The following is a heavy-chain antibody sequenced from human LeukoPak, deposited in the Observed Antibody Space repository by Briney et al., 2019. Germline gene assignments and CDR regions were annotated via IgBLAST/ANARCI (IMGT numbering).Heavy chain of an antibody. CDR3: ARDLWQKDV. Sequence: SETLSLTCTVSGGSIRSTSYYWGWIRQPPGKGLEWIGSIYHSGSTYYNPSLKSRVTISVDTSKNQFSLKLSSVTAADTAVYYCARDLWQKDVWGKGTTVTVSS. D-gene: IGHD3-10*01. J-gene: IGHJ6*04. V-gene: IGHV4-39*07. CDR2: IYHSGST. CDR1: GGSIRSTSYY.